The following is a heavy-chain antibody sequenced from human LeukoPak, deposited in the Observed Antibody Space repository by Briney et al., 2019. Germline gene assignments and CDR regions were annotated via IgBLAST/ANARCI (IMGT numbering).Heavy chain of an antibody. J-gene: IGHJ3*02. D-gene: IGHD1-26*01. CDR3: LGRPRSYYDAFDI. V-gene: IGHV1-2*06. CDR1: GYTFTGYY. CDR2: INPNSGGT. Sequence: ASVKVSCXASGYTFTGYYMHWVRQAPGQGLEWMGRINPNSGGTNYAQKFQGRVTMTRDTSISTAYMELSRLRSDDTAVYYYLGRPRSYYDAFDIWGQGTTVTVSS.